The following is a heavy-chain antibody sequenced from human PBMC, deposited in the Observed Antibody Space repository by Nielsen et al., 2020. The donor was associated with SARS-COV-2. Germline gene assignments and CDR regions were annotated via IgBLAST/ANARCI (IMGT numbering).Heavy chain of an antibody. CDR2: ISYDGSNK. D-gene: IGHD6-19*01. V-gene: IGHV3-30-3*01. CDR3: ARDRWGSGWYNWFDP. Sequence: GESLKISCAASGFTFSSYAMHWVRQAPGKGLEWVAVISYDGSNKYYADSVKGRFTISRDNAKNSLYLQMNSLRAEDTAVYYCARDRWGSGWYNWFDPWGQGTLVTVSS. J-gene: IGHJ5*02. CDR1: GFTFSSYA.